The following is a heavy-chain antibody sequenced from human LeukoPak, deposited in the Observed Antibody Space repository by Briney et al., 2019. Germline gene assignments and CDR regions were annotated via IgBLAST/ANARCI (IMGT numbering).Heavy chain of an antibody. CDR1: GGTFSSYA. J-gene: IGHJ4*02. CDR3: ASPSIGTLQKYSSSWYYFDY. CDR2: IIPIFGTA. Sequence: SVKVSCKASGGTFSSYAISWVRQTPGQGLEWMGGIIPIFGTANYAQKFQGRVTITADESTSTAYMELSSLRSEDTAVYYCASPSIGTLQKYSSSWYYFDYWGQGTLVTVSS. D-gene: IGHD6-13*01. V-gene: IGHV1-69*01.